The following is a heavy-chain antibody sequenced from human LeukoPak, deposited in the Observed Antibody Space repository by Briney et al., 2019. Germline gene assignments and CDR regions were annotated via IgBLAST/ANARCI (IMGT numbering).Heavy chain of an antibody. CDR2: ISGSGGST. V-gene: IGHV3-23*01. Sequence: GGSLRLSCAASGFTFSSYAMSWVRQAPGKGLEWVSAISGSGGSTYYADSVKGRFTISRDNSKNTLYLQMNSLRAEDTAVYYCAKRPWLRTKGFYYFGYWGQGTLVTVSS. J-gene: IGHJ4*02. D-gene: IGHD5-12*01. CDR3: AKRPWLRTKGFYYFGY. CDR1: GFTFSSYA.